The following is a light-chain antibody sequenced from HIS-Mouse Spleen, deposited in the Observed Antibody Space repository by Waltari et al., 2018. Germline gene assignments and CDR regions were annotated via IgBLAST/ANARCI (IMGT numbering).Light chain of an antibody. CDR3: QQYNNWWT. J-gene: IGKJ1*01. V-gene: IGKV3-15*01. CDR2: GAS. Sequence: EIVMTQSPATLSVSPGERATLSCRASQSVSSNLAWYRQKPGQAPRLLIYGASTRATRIPARFSGSGSGTEFTLTISSMQSEDFAVYYCQQYNNWWTFGQGTKVEIK. CDR1: QSVSSN.